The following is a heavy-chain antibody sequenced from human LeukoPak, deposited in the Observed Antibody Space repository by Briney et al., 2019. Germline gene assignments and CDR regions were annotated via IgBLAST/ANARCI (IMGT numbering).Heavy chain of an antibody. CDR2: IYYSGST. V-gene: IGHV4-39*01. CDR1: GGSISSYY. J-gene: IGHJ3*02. CDR3: ARHERINDAFDI. Sequence: SETLSLTCTVSGGSISSYYWGWIRQPPGKGLEWIGSIYYSGSTYYNPSLKSRVTISVDTSKNQFSLKLSSVTAADTAVYYCARHERINDAFDIWGQGTMVTVSS.